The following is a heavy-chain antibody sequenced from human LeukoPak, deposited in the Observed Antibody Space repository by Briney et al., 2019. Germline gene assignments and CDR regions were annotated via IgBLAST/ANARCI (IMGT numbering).Heavy chain of an antibody. Sequence: PGGSLRLSCTASGFTFGDYAMSWFRQAPGKGLEWVGFIRSKAYGGTTEYAASVKGRFTISRDDSKSIAYLQMNSLKTEDTAVYYCTSNQGYSSWYQPRGVFDYWGQGTLVTVSS. J-gene: IGHJ4*02. D-gene: IGHD6-13*01. CDR2: IRSKAYGGTT. CDR1: GFTFGDYA. CDR3: TSNQGYSSWYQPRGVFDY. V-gene: IGHV3-49*03.